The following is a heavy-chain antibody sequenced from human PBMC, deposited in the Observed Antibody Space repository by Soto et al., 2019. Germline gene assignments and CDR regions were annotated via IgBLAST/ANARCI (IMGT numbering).Heavy chain of an antibody. CDR1: GGTFSSYA. D-gene: IGHD6-13*01. V-gene: IGHV1-69*05. CDR2: IIPIFGTA. CDR3: AYPIGERGAGYGMDV. J-gene: IGHJ6*02. Sequence: QVQLVQSGAEVKKPGSSVKVSCKASGGTFSSYAISWVRQAPGQGLEWMGGIIPIFGTANYAQKFQGRVTVTRDESTSTSYMELSSLRCEDTAVYYCAYPIGERGAGYGMDVWGQGTTVTVSS.